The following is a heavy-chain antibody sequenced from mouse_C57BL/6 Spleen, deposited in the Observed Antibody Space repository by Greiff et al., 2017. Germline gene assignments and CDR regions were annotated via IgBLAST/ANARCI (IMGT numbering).Heavy chain of an antibody. Sequence: EVQRVESGGGLVQPKGSLKLSCAASGFSFNTYAMNWVRQAPGKGLEWVARIRSKSNNYATYYADSVKDRFTISRDDSESMLYLQMNNLKTEDTAMYYCVRQDSNYYAMDYWGQGTSVTVSS. CDR2: IRSKSNNYAT. CDR3: VRQDSNYYAMDY. V-gene: IGHV10-1*01. CDR1: GFSFNTYA. D-gene: IGHD2-5*01. J-gene: IGHJ4*01.